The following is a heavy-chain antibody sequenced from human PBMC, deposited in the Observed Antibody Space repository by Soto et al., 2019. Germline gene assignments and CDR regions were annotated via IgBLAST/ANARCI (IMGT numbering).Heavy chain of an antibody. V-gene: IGHV4-59*01. Sequence: QVQLQESGPGLVKASETLSLTCTVSGDSITNYFWSWIRQPPGKGLEWIGHFYHSGTTNYSPALKSRVTISIDQSKNQFSLRLNAVTAADTAVYFCARDPGYCTNGVCAIFHFWGQGIQVTVSS. CDR3: ARDPGYCTNGVCAIFHF. CDR2: FYHSGTT. CDR1: GDSITNYF. J-gene: IGHJ4*02. D-gene: IGHD2-8*01.